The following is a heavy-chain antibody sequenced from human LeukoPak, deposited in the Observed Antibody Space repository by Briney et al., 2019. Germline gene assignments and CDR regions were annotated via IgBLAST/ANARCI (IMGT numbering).Heavy chain of an antibody. CDR3: AREPLCSSTSCP. CDR2: IRYDGSNK. D-gene: IGHD2-2*01. V-gene: IGHV3-30*02. CDR1: GFTFSSYG. J-gene: IGHJ5*02. Sequence: GGSLRLSCAASGFTFSSYGMHWVRQAPGKGLEWVAFIRYDGSNKYYADSVKGRFTISRDNAKNSLYLQMNSLRAEDTAVYYCAREPLCSSTSCPWGQGTLVTVSS.